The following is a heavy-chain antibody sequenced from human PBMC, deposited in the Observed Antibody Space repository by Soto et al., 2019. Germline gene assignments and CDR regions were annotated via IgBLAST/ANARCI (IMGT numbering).Heavy chain of an antibody. CDR3: ARVARYSGSYYSGF. Sequence: QVQLVESGGGVVQPGRSLRLSCAASGFTFSSYAMHWVRQAPGKGLEWVAVISYDGSNKYYADSVKGRFTISRDNSKNTLYLQMNSLRAEDTAVYYCARVARYSGSYYSGFLGQGTLVTVSS. CDR2: ISYDGSNK. V-gene: IGHV3-30-3*01. D-gene: IGHD1-26*01. J-gene: IGHJ4*02. CDR1: GFTFSSYA.